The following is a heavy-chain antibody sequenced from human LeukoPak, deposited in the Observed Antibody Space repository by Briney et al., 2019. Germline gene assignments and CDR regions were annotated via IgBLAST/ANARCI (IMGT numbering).Heavy chain of an antibody. CDR2: ISGSGGST. J-gene: IGHJ4*02. CDR3: AKDSVRYCSGGSCYFDY. V-gene: IGHV3-23*01. Sequence: GGSLRLSCAASGFTVSGNYMIWVRQTPGKRLEWVSAISGSGGSTYYADSVKGRFTISRDNSKNTLYLQMNSLRAEDTAVYYCAKDSVRYCSGGSCYFDYWGQGTLVTVSS. CDR1: GFTVSGNY. D-gene: IGHD2-15*01.